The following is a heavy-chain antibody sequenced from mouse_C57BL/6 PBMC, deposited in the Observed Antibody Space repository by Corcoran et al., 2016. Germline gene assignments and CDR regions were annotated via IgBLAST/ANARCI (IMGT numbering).Heavy chain of an antibody. CDR2: IYPGSGNT. CDR1: GYTFTDYY. V-gene: IGHV1-76*01. CDR3: ARGPFDY. J-gene: IGHJ2*01. Sequence: VQLQQSGPVLVKPGASVKMSCKASGYTFTDYYISWVKQRPGQGLEWIARIYPGSGNTYYNEKFKGKATLTAEKSSSTAYMQLSSLTSEDSAVYFCARGPFDYWGQGTTLTVSS.